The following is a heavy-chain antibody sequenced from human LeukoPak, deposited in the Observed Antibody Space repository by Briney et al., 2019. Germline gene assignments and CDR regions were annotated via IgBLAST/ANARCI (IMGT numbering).Heavy chain of an antibody. D-gene: IGHD2-8*02. CDR3: AREEDGGVFEI. V-gene: IGHV3-74*01. J-gene: IGHJ3*02. CDR2: INSDGTRT. CDR1: GFTLSRHW. Sequence: GGSLRLSCAASGFTLSRHWMHWVRQAPEKGLVWVSRINSDGTRTSYADFVKGRFTISRDNAKNTLYVQTNSLRAEDTAVYYCAREEDGGVFEIWGQGTMVTVSS.